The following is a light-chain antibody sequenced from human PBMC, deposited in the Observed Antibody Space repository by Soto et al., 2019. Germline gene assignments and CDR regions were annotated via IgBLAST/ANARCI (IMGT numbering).Light chain of an antibody. CDR1: QSVSNQ. V-gene: IGKV3-11*01. CDR2: DAS. J-gene: IGKJ1*01. Sequence: EIVLTQSPATLSLSPGDRATLSCRASQSVSNQLAWYQQKPGQAPRLLIYDASNRASGIPARFRGSGSGTDFTLTINRLEPEDFAVYYCQQRSNWRTFGQGTKVDIK. CDR3: QQRSNWRT.